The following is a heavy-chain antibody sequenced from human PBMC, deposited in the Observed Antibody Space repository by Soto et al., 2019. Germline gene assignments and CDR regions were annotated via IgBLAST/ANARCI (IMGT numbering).Heavy chain of an antibody. V-gene: IGHV4-38-2*01. CDR1: GYSISSGYY. J-gene: IGHJ6*02. CDR3: ARAIYDILTGYYGDYYYGMDV. CDR2: IYHSGST. D-gene: IGHD3-9*01. Sequence: ETLSLTCAVSGYSISSGYYWGWIRQPPGKGLEWIGSIYHSGSTNYNPSLKSRVTISVDKSKNQFSLKLSSVTAADTAVYYCARAIYDILTGYYGDYYYGMDVWGQGTTVTVSS.